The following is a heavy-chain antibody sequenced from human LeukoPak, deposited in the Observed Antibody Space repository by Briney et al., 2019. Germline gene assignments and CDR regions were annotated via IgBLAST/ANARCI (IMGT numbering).Heavy chain of an antibody. Sequence: ASVKVSCKASGYSFTNYAMHWLRQAPGQRLEWMGWISAGNGNTKYSQEFQGRVTMSRDMSTSTVYMELSSLRSEDTAVYYCARDYYDSSGYLIGNWFDPWGQGTLVTVSS. V-gene: IGHV1-3*03. CDR2: ISAGNGNT. CDR3: ARDYYDSSGYLIGNWFDP. CDR1: GYSFTNYA. J-gene: IGHJ5*02. D-gene: IGHD3-22*01.